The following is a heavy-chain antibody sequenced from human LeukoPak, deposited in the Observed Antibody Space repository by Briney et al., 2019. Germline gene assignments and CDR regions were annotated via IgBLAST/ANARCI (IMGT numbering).Heavy chain of an antibody. V-gene: IGHV3-64*01. CDR1: GFTFSSYA. J-gene: IGHJ4*02. Sequence: GGSLRLSCAASGFTFSSYAMHWVRQAPGKGLEYVSAISSNGGSTYYANSVKGRFTISRDNSKNTLYLQMGSLRAEDMAVYYCARVYIVGATNLDYWGQGTLVTVSS. CDR3: ARVYIVGATNLDY. D-gene: IGHD1-26*01. CDR2: ISSNGGST.